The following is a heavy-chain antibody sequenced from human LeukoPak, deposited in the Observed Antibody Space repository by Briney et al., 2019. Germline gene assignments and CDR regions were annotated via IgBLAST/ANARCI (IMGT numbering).Heavy chain of an antibody. Sequence: GASVKVSCKASGGTFSSYAISWVRQAPGQGLEWMGGIIPIFGTANYAQKFQGRVTITADESTSTAYMELSSLRSEDTAVYYCARGALTLGVFPYYYMDVWGKGTTVTISS. CDR1: GGTFSSYA. J-gene: IGHJ6*03. D-gene: IGHD3-16*01. CDR3: ARGALTLGVFPYYYMDV. CDR2: IIPIFGTA. V-gene: IGHV1-69*13.